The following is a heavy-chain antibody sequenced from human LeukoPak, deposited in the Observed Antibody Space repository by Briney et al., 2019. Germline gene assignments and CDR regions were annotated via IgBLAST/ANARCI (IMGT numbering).Heavy chain of an antibody. Sequence: HSGGSLRLSCAASGFTFSSYAMSWVRQAPGKGLEWVSAISGSGGSTYYADSVKGRFTISRDNSKNTLYLQMNSLRAEDTAVYYCAKDVEAAAGTGNYWGQGTLVTVSS. CDR2: ISGSGGST. J-gene: IGHJ4*02. CDR1: GFTFSSYA. D-gene: IGHD6-13*01. V-gene: IGHV3-23*01. CDR3: AKDVEAAAGTGNY.